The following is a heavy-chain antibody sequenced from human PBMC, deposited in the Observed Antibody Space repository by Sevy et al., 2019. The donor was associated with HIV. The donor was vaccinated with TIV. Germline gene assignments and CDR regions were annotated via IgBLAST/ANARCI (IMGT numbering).Heavy chain of an antibody. CDR3: TPRHSGEGYYGMDV. Sequence: GGCLRLSCAASGFTFSNAWMSWVRQAPGKGLEWIGRIKSKTDGGTTDYAAPVKGRFTISRDDSINTLYLQMNSLKTEDTATSYCTPRHSGEGYYGMDVWGQGTTVTVSS. J-gene: IGHJ6*02. CDR2: IKSKTDGGTT. V-gene: IGHV3-15*01. CDR1: GFTFSNAW. D-gene: IGHD3-10*01.